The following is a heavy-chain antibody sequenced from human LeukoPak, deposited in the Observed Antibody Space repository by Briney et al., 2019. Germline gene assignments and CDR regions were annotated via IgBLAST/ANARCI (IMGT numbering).Heavy chain of an antibody. CDR3: ARGRDYYFDD. D-gene: IGHD2-21*02. CDR2: INHSGST. V-gene: IGHV4-34*01. J-gene: IGHJ4*02. Sequence: SETLSLTCAVYGGSFSGYYWSWIRQPPGKGLEWIGEINHSGSTNYNPSLKSRVTISVDTSKNQFSLKLSSVTAADTAVYYCARGRDYYFDDWGQGTLVTVSS. CDR1: GGSFSGYY.